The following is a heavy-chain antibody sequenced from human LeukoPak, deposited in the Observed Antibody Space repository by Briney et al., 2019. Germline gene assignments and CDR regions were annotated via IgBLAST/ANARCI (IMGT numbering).Heavy chain of an antibody. CDR2: ISGSGGTI. J-gene: IGHJ4*02. CDR1: GFTFSSYA. Sequence: GGSLRLSCAASGFTFSSYAMSWVRQAPGKGLEWVSAISGSGGTIYNADSVKGRFTISRDNSKNTLYLQMNSLRAENTAVYYCAKEGYSSTWNADFDFWGQGTVATVSS. D-gene: IGHD6-13*01. V-gene: IGHV3-23*01. CDR3: AKEGYSSTWNADFDF.